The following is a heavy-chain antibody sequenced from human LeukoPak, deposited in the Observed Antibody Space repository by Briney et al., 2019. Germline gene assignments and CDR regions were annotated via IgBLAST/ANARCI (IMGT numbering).Heavy chain of an antibody. CDR3: ARDRTPYDGNGYYDAHDI. CDR1: GFTFSSYW. V-gene: IGHV3-7*01. J-gene: IGHJ3*02. D-gene: IGHD3-22*01. CDR2: IKQDGSQK. Sequence: GGSLRLSCAASGFTFSSYWMNWVRQAPGKGLEWVANIKQDGSQKYYVDSVKGRFTISRDNAKNSLYLQMNSLRAEDTAVYYCARDRTPYDGNGYYDAHDIWGQGTMVTVSS.